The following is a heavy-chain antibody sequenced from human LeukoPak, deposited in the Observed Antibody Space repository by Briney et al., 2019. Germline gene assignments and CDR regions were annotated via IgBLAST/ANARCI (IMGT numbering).Heavy chain of an antibody. CDR2: ISYDGSNK. Sequence: LRLSYAASGFSFSSYAMHWVRQAPGKGLEGVAVISYDGSNKYYADPVKGRFTISTDNTKHTLHLQINGPRPEDRAVYHCARDAYELRYRGPFDHWGQGTLVTVSS. CDR3: ARDAYELRYRGPFDH. D-gene: IGHD2-2*02. CDR1: GFSFSSYA. J-gene: IGHJ4*02. V-gene: IGHV3-30-3*01.